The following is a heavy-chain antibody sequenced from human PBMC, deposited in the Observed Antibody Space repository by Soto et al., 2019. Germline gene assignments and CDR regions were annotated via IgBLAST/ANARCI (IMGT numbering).Heavy chain of an antibody. D-gene: IGHD6-13*01. CDR2: ISGSNDDT. CDR1: GYTFSSYG. Sequence: VQLVQSGAEVKRPGASVKVSCKTSGYTFSSYGSNWVRQAPEGGLDWVGWISGSNDDTEYAQKFHGRVPLTTDTSTRTAYMELRSLSSDDTAVYYCARLAAAGTGMRYWGQGTEVTVSS. CDR3: ARLAAAGTGMRY. J-gene: IGHJ4*02. V-gene: IGHV1-18*01.